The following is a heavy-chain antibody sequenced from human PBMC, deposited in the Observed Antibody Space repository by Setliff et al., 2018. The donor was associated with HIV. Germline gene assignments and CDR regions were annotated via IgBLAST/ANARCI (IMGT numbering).Heavy chain of an antibody. CDR2: IYYTGRT. CDR3: ARDVGGFTVFAVPRGGFDP. V-gene: IGHV4-59*01. J-gene: IGHJ5*02. Sequence: KPSETLSLTCTVSGGSISTYYRSWIRQAPGRGLEWIGYIYYTGRTNYNPSLKSRVTMSLDSSKKQFSLKLSSVTAADTAVYFCARDVGGFTVFAVPRGGFDPWGQGTLVTVSS. D-gene: IGHD3-3*01. CDR1: GGSISTYY.